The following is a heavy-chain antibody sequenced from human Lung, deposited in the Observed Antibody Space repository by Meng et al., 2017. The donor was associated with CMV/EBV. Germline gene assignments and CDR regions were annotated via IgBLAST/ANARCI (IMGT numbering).Heavy chain of an antibody. Sequence: ASVXVSCKASGYTFTGYYMHWVRQAPGQGLEWMGWINPNSAGTNYAQKFQGRVTMTRDTSISTAYMELSRLRSHDTATYYCASERYIPVGAPGDYWSQGTLVTVSS. CDR3: ASERYIPVGAPGDY. J-gene: IGHJ4*02. CDR2: INPNSAGT. CDR1: GYTFTGYY. V-gene: IGHV1-2*02. D-gene: IGHD1-26*01.